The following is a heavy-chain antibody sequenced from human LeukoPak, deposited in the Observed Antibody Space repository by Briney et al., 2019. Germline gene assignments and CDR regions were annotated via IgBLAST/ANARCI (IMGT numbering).Heavy chain of an antibody. CDR3: AKESLTGYYLDY. V-gene: IGHV3-48*03. Sequence: GGSLRLSCAASGFTFSSYEMNWVRQAPGKGLEWVSYISSSGSTIYYADSVKGRFTISRDNAKNSLYLQMNSLRAEDMALYYCAKESLTGYYLDYWGQGTLVTVSS. J-gene: IGHJ4*02. D-gene: IGHD3-9*01. CDR2: ISSSGSTI. CDR1: GFTFSSYE.